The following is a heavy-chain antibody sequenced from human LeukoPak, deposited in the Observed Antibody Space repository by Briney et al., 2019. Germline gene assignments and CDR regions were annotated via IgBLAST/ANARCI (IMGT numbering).Heavy chain of an antibody. Sequence: GASVKVSCKVSGYTLTELSMHWVRQAPGKGLEWMGGFDPEDGETIYAQKFQGRVTMTEDTSTDTAYMELSSLRSEDTAVYYCATDGYDSSGYSYYFDYWGQGTLVTVSS. J-gene: IGHJ4*02. CDR1: GYTLTELS. D-gene: IGHD3-22*01. CDR2: FDPEDGET. V-gene: IGHV1-24*01. CDR3: ATDGYDSSGYSYYFDY.